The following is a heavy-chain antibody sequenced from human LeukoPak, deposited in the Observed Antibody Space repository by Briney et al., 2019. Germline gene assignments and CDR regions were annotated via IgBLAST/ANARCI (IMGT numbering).Heavy chain of an antibody. CDR2: ISSSSSYI. J-gene: IGHJ4*02. CDR1: GFTFSDYA. V-gene: IGHV3-21*01. D-gene: IGHD6-13*01. Sequence: PGGSLRLSCAASGFTFSDYAVSWVRQAPGKGLEWVSSISSSSSYIYFADSVKGRFTISRDNAKNSLYLQMNSLRAEDTAVYYCARDFISPGSSYWGQGTLVTVSP. CDR3: ARDFISPGSSY.